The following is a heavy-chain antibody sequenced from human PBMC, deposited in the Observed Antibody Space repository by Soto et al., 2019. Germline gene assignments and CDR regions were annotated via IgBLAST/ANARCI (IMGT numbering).Heavy chain of an antibody. CDR3: ALALGPTTGLDY. Sequence: SETLSLTCSVSGASTVSHYHWTWIRQPPGKGLEWMGYIFNSGTTFYNPSLTSRLSISMDTSGNHFSLELRSVTAADTAVYYCALALGPTTGLDYWGQGTMVTVSS. J-gene: IGHJ4*02. V-gene: IGHV4-31*02. CDR2: IFNSGTT. D-gene: IGHD1-26*01. CDR1: GASTVSHYH.